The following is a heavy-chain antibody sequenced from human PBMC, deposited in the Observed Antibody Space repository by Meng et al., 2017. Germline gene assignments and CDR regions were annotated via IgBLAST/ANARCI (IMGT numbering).Heavy chain of an antibody. CDR1: GYTLSSDG. CDR3: AIRGNPYLNC. V-gene: IGHV1-18*01. J-gene: IGHJ4*02. Sequence: GQLVKSGVWVMQPGASVKVSFEASGYTLSSDGFSWVRQAPGQGLEWLGWINTYNGKTDYAQKFQGRITMTTDTFTSTAYMELRNLRSDDTAVYYCAIRGNPYLNCWGQGTLVTVSS. CDR2: INTYNGKT.